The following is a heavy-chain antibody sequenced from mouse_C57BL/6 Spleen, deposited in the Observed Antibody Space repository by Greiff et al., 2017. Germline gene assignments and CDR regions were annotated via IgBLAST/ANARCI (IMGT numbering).Heavy chain of an antibody. D-gene: IGHD1-2*01. V-gene: IGHV1-52*01. CDR1: GYTFTSYW. CDR3: ARKDYYGGDY. Sequence: QVQLQQPGAELVRPGSSVKLSCKASGYTFTSYWMHWVKQRPIKGLEWIGNIDPSDSETHYNQKFKDKATLTVYKSSSTAYMQLSSLTSEDSAVYYCARKDYYGGDYWGQGTTLTVSS. CDR2: IDPSDSET. J-gene: IGHJ2*01.